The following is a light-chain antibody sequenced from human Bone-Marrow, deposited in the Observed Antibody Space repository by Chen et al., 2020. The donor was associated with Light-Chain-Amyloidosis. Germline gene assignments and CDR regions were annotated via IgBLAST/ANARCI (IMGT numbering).Light chain of an antibody. CDR2: WAS. J-gene: IGKJ1*01. CDR3: QQYYSTPLT. CDR1: QSIQYNSDNKNY. Sequence: DIVMTQSPDSLAVSLGERATINCKSSQSIQYNSDNKNYLAWYQQKPGQPPKLLIYWASTRESGVPDRFRGSGSETDFTLTISSPQAEDVAVYYCQQYYSTPLTFGQGTRVEIK. V-gene: IGKV4-1*01.